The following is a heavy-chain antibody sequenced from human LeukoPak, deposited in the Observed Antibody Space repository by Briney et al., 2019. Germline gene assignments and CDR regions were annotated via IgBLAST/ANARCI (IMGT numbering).Heavy chain of an antibody. CDR1: GFTFSSYG. D-gene: IGHD2-8*01. Sequence: GGSLRLSCAASGFTFSSYGMSWVRQAPGKGLEWVSAISGSGGSTYYADSVKGRFTISRDNAKNSLYLQMNSLRAEDTAVYYCARETYAYDYWGQGTLVTVSS. CDR3: ARETYAYDY. V-gene: IGHV3-23*01. J-gene: IGHJ4*02. CDR2: ISGSGGST.